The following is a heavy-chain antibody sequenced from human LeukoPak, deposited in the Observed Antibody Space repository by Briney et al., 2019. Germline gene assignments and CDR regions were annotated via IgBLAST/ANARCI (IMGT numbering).Heavy chain of an antibody. CDR3: AKDMIVVASLDAFDI. CDR1: GFTFSSYA. CDR2: ISYDGSNK. J-gene: IGHJ3*02. D-gene: IGHD3-22*01. V-gene: IGHV3-30*04. Sequence: GGSLRLSCAASGFTFSSYAMHWVRQAPGKGLEWVAVISYDGSNKYYADSVKGRFTISRGNSKNTLYLQMNSLRAEDTAVYYCAKDMIVVASLDAFDIWGQGTMVTVSS.